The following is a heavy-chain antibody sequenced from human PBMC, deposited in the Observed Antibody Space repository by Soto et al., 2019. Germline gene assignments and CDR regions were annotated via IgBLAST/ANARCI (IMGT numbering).Heavy chain of an antibody. J-gene: IGHJ5*02. V-gene: IGHV1-46*03. CDR1: GYTFTSYY. CDR3: ARVSPSDPRYGYVGNNWFNP. Sequence: QVQLVQSGAEVKKPGASVKVSCKASGYTFTSYYMHWVRQAPGQGLEWMGIINPSGGSTSYAQKCQGRFTRTMETSTSTVYMKLSILGSEDPTVYYCARVSPSDPRYGYVGNNWFNPWGQGTLVTVSS. CDR2: INPSGGST. D-gene: IGHD5-18*01.